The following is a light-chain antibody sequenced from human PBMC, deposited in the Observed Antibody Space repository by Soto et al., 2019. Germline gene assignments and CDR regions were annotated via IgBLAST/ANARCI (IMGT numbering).Light chain of an antibody. J-gene: IGKJ1*01. CDR2: DAS. CDR1: RSVSTF. Sequence: EFVLTQSPGTLSLSPGERATLSCRASRSVSTFLGWYQQKPGQPPRLLIYDASNRATGVPARFSGSGSETDFTLTISSLEPEDFAVYCCQQRSNWPWSFGQGTKVEIK. V-gene: IGKV3-11*01. CDR3: QQRSNWPWS.